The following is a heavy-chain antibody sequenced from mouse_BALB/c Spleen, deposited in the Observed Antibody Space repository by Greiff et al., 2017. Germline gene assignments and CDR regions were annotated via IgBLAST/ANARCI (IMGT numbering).Heavy chain of an antibody. Sequence: EVMLVESGGGLVQPGGSRKLSCAASGFTFSSFGMHWVRQAPEKGLEWVAYISSGSSTIYYADTVKGRFTISRDNPKNTLFLQMTSLRSEDTAMYYCARLGGNGGYWGQGTTLTVAS. V-gene: IGHV5-17*02. CDR1: GFTFSSFG. CDR2: ISSGSSTI. CDR3: ARLGGNGGY. D-gene: IGHD2-1*01. J-gene: IGHJ2*01.